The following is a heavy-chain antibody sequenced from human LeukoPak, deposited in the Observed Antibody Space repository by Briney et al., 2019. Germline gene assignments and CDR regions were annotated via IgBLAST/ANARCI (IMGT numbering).Heavy chain of an antibody. Sequence: SQTLSLTCAISGDSVSSNSAAWNWIRQSPSRGLEWLGRTYYRSKWYNDYAVSVKSRITINPDTSKNQLSLQLNSVTPEDTAVYYCARERYGHAAAGGVLAFDIWGQGTMVTVSS. CDR1: GDSVSSNSAA. D-gene: IGHD6-13*01. CDR2: TYYRSKWYN. V-gene: IGHV6-1*01. CDR3: ARERYGHAAAGGVLAFDI. J-gene: IGHJ3*02.